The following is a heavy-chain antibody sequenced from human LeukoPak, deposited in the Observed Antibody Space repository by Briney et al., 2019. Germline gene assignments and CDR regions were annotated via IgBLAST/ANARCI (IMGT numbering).Heavy chain of an antibody. J-gene: IGHJ6*03. CDR1: GGTFSSYA. D-gene: IGHD6-13*01. CDR3: ARTGYSSSWWPPSGYYYYYMDV. V-gene: IGHV1-69*13. CDR2: IIPIFGTA. Sequence: SVKVSCKASGGTFSSYAISWVRQAPGQGLEWMGGIIPIFGTANYAQKFQGRVTITADESTSTAYMELSSLRSEDTAVYYCARTGYSSSWWPPSGYYYYYMDVWGKGTTVTVSS.